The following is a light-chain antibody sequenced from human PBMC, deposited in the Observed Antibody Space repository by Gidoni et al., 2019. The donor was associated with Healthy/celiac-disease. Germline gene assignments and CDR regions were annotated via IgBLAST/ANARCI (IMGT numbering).Light chain of an antibody. Sequence: DIVMTQSPDSLAVSLGERATINCKSSQSVLFSSNNKNYVSWYQQKPGQPPKLLMYWASTRDSGVPDRFSGSGSGTDFTLSISNLQAEDVAVYFCQQFYDAPYTFGQGTKLEIK. CDR1: QSVLFSSNNKNY. CDR2: WAS. V-gene: IGKV4-1*01. CDR3: QQFYDAPYT. J-gene: IGKJ2*01.